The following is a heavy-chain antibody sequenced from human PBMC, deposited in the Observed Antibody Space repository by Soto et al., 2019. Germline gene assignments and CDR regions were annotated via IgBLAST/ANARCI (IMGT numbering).Heavy chain of an antibody. V-gene: IGHV1-69*12. J-gene: IGHJ4*02. CDR3: ASHYDSSGYYYRGLDY. CDR1: GGTFSSYA. CDR2: IIPIFGTA. D-gene: IGHD3-22*01. Sequence: QVQLVQSGAEVKKPGSSVKVSCKASGGTFSSYAISWVRQAPGQGLEWMGGIIPIFGTADYAQKFQGRVTITADESTSTXXMXLSSLXSEDTAXXYCASHYDSSGYYYRGLDYWGQGTLVTVSS.